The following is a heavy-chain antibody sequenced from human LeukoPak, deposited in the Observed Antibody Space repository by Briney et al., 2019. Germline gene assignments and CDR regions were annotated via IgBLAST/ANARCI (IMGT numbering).Heavy chain of an antibody. Sequence: GGSLRLSCAASGFTFDNYGMSWVRQAPGKGLEWVSGINWNGGSTGFADSVKGRFTISRDIAKNSLYLQMNSLRAEDTAVYYCARKNVYYYYMDVWGKGTTVTISS. D-gene: IGHD2/OR15-2a*01. CDR1: GFTFDNYG. CDR3: ARKNVYYYYMDV. V-gene: IGHV3-20*04. J-gene: IGHJ6*03. CDR2: INWNGGST.